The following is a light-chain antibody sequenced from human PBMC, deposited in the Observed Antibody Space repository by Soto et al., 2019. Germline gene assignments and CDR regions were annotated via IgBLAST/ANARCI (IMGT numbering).Light chain of an antibody. CDR3: QQYGSSPTWT. CDR2: GAS. Sequence: EIVLRQSPGTLYLSPGERATLSCRASQSVSSSYLAWYQQKPGQAPRLLIYGASSRATGIPDRFSGSGSGTDFTLTISRLEPEDFAVYYCQQYGSSPTWTFGQGTKVDIK. CDR1: QSVSSSY. J-gene: IGKJ1*01. V-gene: IGKV3-20*01.